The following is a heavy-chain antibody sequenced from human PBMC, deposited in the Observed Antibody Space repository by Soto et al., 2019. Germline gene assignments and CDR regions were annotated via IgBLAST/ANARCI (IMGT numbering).Heavy chain of an antibody. CDR1: GGSFSGYY. CDR2: INHSGST. CDR3: ARARIDPSYDSSGYAPDRTYYFDY. D-gene: IGHD3-22*01. J-gene: IGHJ4*02. Sequence: SETLSLTCAVYGGSFSGYYWSWIRQPPGKGLEWIGEINHSGSTNYNPSLKSRVTISVDTSKNQFSLKLSSVTAADTAVYYCARARIDPSYDSSGYAPDRTYYFDYWGQGTLVTVSS. V-gene: IGHV4-34*01.